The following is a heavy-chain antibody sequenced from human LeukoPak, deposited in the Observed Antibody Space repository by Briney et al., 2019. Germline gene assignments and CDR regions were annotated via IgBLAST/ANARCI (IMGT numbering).Heavy chain of an antibody. D-gene: IGHD3-9*01. J-gene: IGHJ4*02. CDR2: IYLSGST. CDR1: GGSVSSYY. Sequence: PADTLSLTCTVSGGSVSSYYWSWIRQPAGKGLEWIGRIYLSGSTNCNPSLKSRVTMSVDTSKNQFSLKLSSVTVADTAVYYCARDAHIRLTGYAFFDYWGQGTLVTVSS. V-gene: IGHV4-4*07. CDR3: ARDAHIRLTGYAFFDY.